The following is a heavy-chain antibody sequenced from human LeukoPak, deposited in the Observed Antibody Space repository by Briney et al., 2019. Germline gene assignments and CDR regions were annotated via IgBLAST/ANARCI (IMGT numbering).Heavy chain of an antibody. CDR2: ISGSGDST. CDR1: GSTISSFV. Sequence: GGSLRLSCAASGSTISSFVMTWVRQAPGKGLEWVSGISGSGDSTYYADSVKGRFTISRDSSKNTLYPQMNSLRAEDTAVYYCAKENSSNWYYFDYWGQGTLVTVSS. V-gene: IGHV3-23*01. CDR3: AKENSSNWYYFDY. D-gene: IGHD6-13*01. J-gene: IGHJ4*02.